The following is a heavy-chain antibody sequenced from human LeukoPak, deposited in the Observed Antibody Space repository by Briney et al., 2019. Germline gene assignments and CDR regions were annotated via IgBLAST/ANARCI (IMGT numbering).Heavy chain of an antibody. CDR1: GFTFSSYW. D-gene: IGHD6-6*01. CDR2: INSDGSST. Sequence: GGSLRLSCAASGFTFSSYWMHWVRQAPGKGLVWVSHINSDGSSTNSADSVKGRFTISRDNAKNTLYLQMNSLRAEDTAVYSCARTGIAARPTVWFDPWGQGTLVTVSS. V-gene: IGHV3-74*01. CDR3: ARTGIAARPTVWFDP. J-gene: IGHJ5*02.